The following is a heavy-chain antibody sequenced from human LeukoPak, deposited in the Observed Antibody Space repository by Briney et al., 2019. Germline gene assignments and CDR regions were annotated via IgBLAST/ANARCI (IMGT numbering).Heavy chain of an antibody. V-gene: IGHV1-2*02. CDR2: INPNSGGT. Sequence: ASVKVSCKASGYTFTGYYMHWVRQAPGQGLEWMGWINPNSGGTNYAQKFQGRVTMTRDTSISTAYMELSRLRSDDTAVYYCARAQDPNWKVGPALWGQGTMVTVSS. CDR1: GYTFTGYY. J-gene: IGHJ3*01. CDR3: ARAQDPNWKVGPAL. D-gene: IGHD1-1*01.